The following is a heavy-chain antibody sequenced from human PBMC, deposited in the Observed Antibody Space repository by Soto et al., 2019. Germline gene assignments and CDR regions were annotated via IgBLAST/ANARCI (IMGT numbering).Heavy chain of an antibody. Sequence: GASVKVSCKASGYTFTGYYMHWVRQAPGQGLEWMGWINPNSGGTNYAQKFQGWVTMTRDTSISTAYMEPSRLRSDDTAVYYCARSYYDSSGYYGDYYYYYYGMDVWGQGTTVTVSS. CDR2: INPNSGGT. V-gene: IGHV1-2*04. CDR3: ARSYYDSSGYYGDYYYYYYGMDV. CDR1: GYTFTGYY. D-gene: IGHD3-22*01. J-gene: IGHJ6*02.